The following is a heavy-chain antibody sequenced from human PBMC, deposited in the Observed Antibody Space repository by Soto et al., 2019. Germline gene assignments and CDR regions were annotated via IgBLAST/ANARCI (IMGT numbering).Heavy chain of an antibody. D-gene: IGHD3-10*01. CDR1: GGTFSSYT. CDR3: ARAYGSGSYRHFDY. V-gene: IGHV1-69*08. CDR2: IIPIVGKP. J-gene: IGHJ4*02. Sequence: QVQLVQSGAEVKKPGSSVKVSCKASGGTFSSYTFSWVRQAPGQGLEWMGRIIPIVGKPNYAQKFQGRVTIPANKSXSTAYMELSSLRSEDTAVYYCARAYGSGSYRHFDYWGQGTLVTVSS.